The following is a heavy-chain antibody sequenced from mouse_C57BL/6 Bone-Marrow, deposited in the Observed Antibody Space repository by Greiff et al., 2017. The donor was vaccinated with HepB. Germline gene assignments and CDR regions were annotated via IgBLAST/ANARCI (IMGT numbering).Heavy chain of an antibody. D-gene: IGHD2-1*01. CDR3: ARSPSLLPYWYFDV. J-gene: IGHJ1*03. CDR2: ISYSGST. CDR1: GYSITSDY. Sequence: EVKLEESGPGLAKPSQTLSLTCSVPGYSITSDYWNWIRKFPGNKLEYMGYISYSGSTYYNPSLKSRISITRDTSKNQYYLQLNSVTTEDTATYYCARSPSLLPYWYFDVWGTGTTVTVSS. V-gene: IGHV3-8*01.